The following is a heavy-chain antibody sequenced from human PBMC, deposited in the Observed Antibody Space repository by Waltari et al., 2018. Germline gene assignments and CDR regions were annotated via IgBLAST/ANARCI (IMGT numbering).Heavy chain of an antibody. V-gene: IGHV3-13*01. Sequence: EVQLVESGGALVQPGGSPRLSCAASGRTFTNYDMHWVRQGTGEGLEWVSAIGRGGDTYYSDSVRGRFTISRENAKNSLYLQMNTLRDGDTAVYFCATEVKDDISRGWAFDIWGQGTMVTVSS. J-gene: IGHJ3*02. D-gene: IGHD6-19*01. CDR1: GRTFTNYD. CDR3: ATEVKDDISRGWAFDI. CDR2: IGRGGDT.